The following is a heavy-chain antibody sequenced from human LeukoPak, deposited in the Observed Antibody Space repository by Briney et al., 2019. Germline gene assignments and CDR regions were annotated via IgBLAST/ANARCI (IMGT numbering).Heavy chain of an antibody. Sequence: GASVKVSCKASGGTFTSFAINWVRQAPGQGLEWMGIVIPIVGRASYAQKFQDRVTITADESTDTAYMELSSLRSEDTAVYYCARVYAPTEWLHFLAYWGQGTLVTVSS. V-gene: IGHV1-69*11. CDR1: GGTFTSFA. CDR2: VIPIVGRA. J-gene: IGHJ4*02. CDR3: ARVYAPTEWLHFLAY. D-gene: IGHD3-3*01.